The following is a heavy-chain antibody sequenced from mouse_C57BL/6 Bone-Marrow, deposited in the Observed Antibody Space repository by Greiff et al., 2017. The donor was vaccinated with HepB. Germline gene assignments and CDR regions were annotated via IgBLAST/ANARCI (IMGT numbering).Heavy chain of an antibody. V-gene: IGHV3-6*01. Sequence: EVKLVESGPGLVKPSQSLSLTCSVTGYSITSGYYWNWIRQFPGNKLEWMGYISYDGSNNYNPSLKNRISITRDTSKNQFFLKLNSVTTEDTATYYCAREGGYYGNWYFDVWGTGTTVTVSS. CDR1: GYSITSGYY. CDR3: AREGGYYGNWYFDV. J-gene: IGHJ1*03. CDR2: ISYDGSN. D-gene: IGHD2-1*01.